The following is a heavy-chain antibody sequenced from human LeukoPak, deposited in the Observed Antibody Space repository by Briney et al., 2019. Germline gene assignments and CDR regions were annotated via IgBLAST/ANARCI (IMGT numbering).Heavy chain of an antibody. CDR3: AYYGSGSYYLSYFDY. CDR2: IPYDGSNK. J-gene: IGHJ4*02. D-gene: IGHD3-10*01. CDR1: GFTFSSYG. V-gene: IGHV3-30*03. Sequence: PGGSLRLSCAASGFTFSSYGMHWVRQAPGKGLEWVAVIPYDGSNKYYADSVKGRFTISRDNSKNTLYLQMNSLRAEDTAVYYCAYYGSGSYYLSYFDYWGQGTLVTVSS.